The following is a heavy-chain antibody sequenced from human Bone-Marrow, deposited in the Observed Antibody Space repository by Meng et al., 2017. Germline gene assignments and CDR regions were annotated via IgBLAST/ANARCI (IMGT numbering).Heavy chain of an antibody. Sequence: DWVRQPPGKGLEWIGSIYYSGTTYYNPSLNGRVTISLDTSKSQFSLGLSSVTAADTAVYYCARDREMATIYGVDYWGQGTLVTVSS. D-gene: IGHD5-24*01. CDR3: ARDREMATIYGVDY. CDR2: IYYSGTT. J-gene: IGHJ4*02. V-gene: IGHV4-39*07.